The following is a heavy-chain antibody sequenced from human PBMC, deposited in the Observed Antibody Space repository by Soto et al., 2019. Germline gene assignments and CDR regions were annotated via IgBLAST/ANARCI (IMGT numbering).Heavy chain of an antibody. J-gene: IGHJ6*02. CDR2: IYNSGST. CDR1: GDSVGRYY. V-gene: IGHV4-59*02. D-gene: IGHD3-10*01. CDR3: ARAPTYSYGSGTPYYFYAMDV. Sequence: SETLSLTCTVSGDSVGRYYWNWIRQPPGKGLEWIGYIYNSGSTNYNPSLKSRVTISVDTSKNQFSLTLTSVTAADTAVYYCARAPTYSYGSGTPYYFYAMDVWGQGTTVTVSS.